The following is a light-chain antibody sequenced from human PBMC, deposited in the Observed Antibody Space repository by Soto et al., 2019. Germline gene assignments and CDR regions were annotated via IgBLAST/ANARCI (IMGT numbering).Light chain of an antibody. Sequence: EIVLTQSPGTLSLSPGERATLSCRASQSVRNNYLAWYQQKPGQAPRLLIYAASGRATGIPDRFSGSGSGIDFSLTISRLEPEDFAVYHCQQYVSSPWTFGQVTKVEIK. CDR2: AAS. CDR3: QQYVSSPWT. J-gene: IGKJ1*01. CDR1: QSVRNNY. V-gene: IGKV3-20*01.